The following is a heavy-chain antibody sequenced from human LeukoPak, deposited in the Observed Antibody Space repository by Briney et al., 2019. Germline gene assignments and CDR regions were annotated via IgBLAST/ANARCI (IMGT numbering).Heavy chain of an antibody. CDR2: IRNVGSNE. D-gene: IGHD6-19*01. CDR1: GFTFNNYG. CDR3: ASENSGWFSSHYYYYMDV. V-gene: IGHV3-30*02. Sequence: GGSLRLSCAASGFTFNNYGMHWVRQAPGKGLEWVSFIRNVGSNEFYADSVKGRFTISRDNSKNTMYLQMNSLRAEDTAVYYCASENSGWFSSHYYYYMDVWGKGTTVTVSS. J-gene: IGHJ6*03.